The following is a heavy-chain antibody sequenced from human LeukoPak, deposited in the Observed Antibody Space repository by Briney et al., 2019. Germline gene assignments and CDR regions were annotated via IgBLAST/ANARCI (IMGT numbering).Heavy chain of an antibody. D-gene: IGHD3-10*01. CDR2: ISSSGSTI. J-gene: IGHJ6*02. CDR1: GFTFSDYY. CDR3: AKEPFGELFYYYYGMDV. V-gene: IGHV3-11*01. Sequence: PGGSLRLSCAASGFTFSDYYMSWIRQAPGKGLEWVSYISSSGSTIYYADSVKGRFTISRDNARNSLFLQMNSLRAEDTALYYCAKEPFGELFYYYYGMDVWGQGTTATVSS.